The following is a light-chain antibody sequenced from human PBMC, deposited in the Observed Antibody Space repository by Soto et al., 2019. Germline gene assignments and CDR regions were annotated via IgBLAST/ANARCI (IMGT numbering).Light chain of an antibody. Sequence: RQPPGTRCLSKGGQATLSCRASQSVSSNLAWYQQKPGQAPRLLIQRASTWATGIPARFSGSGSGTDFTLSISSLEPDDFAAYYCQHCSSYSEAFG. CDR1: QSVSSN. CDR3: QHCSSYSEA. V-gene: IGKV3-11*01. CDR2: RAS. J-gene: IGKJ2*01.